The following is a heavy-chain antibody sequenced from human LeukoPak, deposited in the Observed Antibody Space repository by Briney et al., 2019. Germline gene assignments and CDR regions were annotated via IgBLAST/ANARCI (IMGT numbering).Heavy chain of an antibody. Sequence: GGSLRLSCAASGFTFSSYSMNWVRQAPGKGLEWVSSISSSSSYIYYADSVKGRFTISKDNAKNSLYLQMNSLRAEDTAVYYCASKSRLHSGYYFDYWGQGTLVTVSS. J-gene: IGHJ4*02. D-gene: IGHD5-18*01. V-gene: IGHV3-21*01. CDR3: ASKSRLHSGYYFDY. CDR2: ISSSSSYI. CDR1: GFTFSSYS.